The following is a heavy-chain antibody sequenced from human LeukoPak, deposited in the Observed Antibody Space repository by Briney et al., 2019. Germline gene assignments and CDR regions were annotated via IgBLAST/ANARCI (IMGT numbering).Heavy chain of an antibody. CDR3: ARLDSSGYYQYYFDY. V-gene: IGHV4-38-2*02. CDR1: GYSISSDYY. CDR2: VSHSGST. Sequence: SETLSLTCTVSGYSISSDYYWGWIRQPPGKGLEWIASVSHSGSTYYNPSLKSRVTISVDTSKNQFSLKLSSVTAADTAVYYCARLDSSGYYQYYFDYWGQGTLVTVSS. D-gene: IGHD3-22*01. J-gene: IGHJ4*02.